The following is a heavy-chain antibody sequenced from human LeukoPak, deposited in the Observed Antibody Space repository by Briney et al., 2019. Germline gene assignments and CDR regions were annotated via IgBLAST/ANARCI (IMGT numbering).Heavy chain of an antibody. CDR2: ISPNSGGT. J-gene: IGHJ3*02. CDR3: AASRYCNTTSCYSPPADAFAI. D-gene: IGHD2-2*01. V-gene: IGHV1-2*06. CDR1: GYTFTGYY. Sequence: GASVKVSCKASGYTFTGYYIHWVGQAPGKGLEWMGRISPNSGGTKYAQKFQGRVTMTRDTSISTAYLELSRLRSDDTAVYYCAASRYCNTTSCYSPPADAFAIWGQGTMVTVSS.